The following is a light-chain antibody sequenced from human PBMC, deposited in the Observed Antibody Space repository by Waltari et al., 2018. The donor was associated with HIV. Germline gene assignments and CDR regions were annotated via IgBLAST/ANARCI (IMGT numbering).Light chain of an antibody. CDR1: SSAIGRYY. Sequence: QSVLTQPPSASGTPGQRVTISCSGSSSAIGRYYVYWFQQLPGTAPKLLIYRNNHRPSGVPDRFSGSKSGTSASLAISGLRSEDEADYYCATWDDNLSGVVFGGGTKLTVL. CDR2: RNN. CDR3: ATWDDNLSGVV. J-gene: IGLJ2*01. V-gene: IGLV1-47*01.